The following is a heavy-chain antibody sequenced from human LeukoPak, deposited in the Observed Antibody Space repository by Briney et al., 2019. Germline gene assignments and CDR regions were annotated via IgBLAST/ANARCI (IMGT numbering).Heavy chain of an antibody. V-gene: IGHV4-4*02. Sequence: SETLSLTCAVSGGSISSSSGNCWTWVRQPPGKGLEWIGEIYHSGSTNYSPSLKSRVTISVDTSKNQFSLKLSSVTAADTAVYYCARFGILNTAMVSPEEWLRLTGEEGYDYWGQGTLVTVSS. CDR1: GGSISSSSGNC. J-gene: IGHJ4*02. CDR3: ARFGILNTAMVSPEEWLRLTGEEGYDY. CDR2: IYHSGST. D-gene: IGHD5-12*01.